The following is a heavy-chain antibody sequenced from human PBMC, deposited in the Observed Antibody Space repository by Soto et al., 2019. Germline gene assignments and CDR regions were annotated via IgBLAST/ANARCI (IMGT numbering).Heavy chain of an antibody. CDR1: GYSISSCYY. V-gene: IGHV4-38-2*02. CDR2: MYHSGST. J-gene: IGHJ6*02. CDR3: AREGLRFLEWLPAGSGMDV. D-gene: IGHD3-3*01. Sequence: TLSLTCAVSGYSISSCYYWGWIRQPPGKGLEWIGSMYHSGSTYYNPSLKSRVTISEDTSKNPFSLILCSVSAADTAVYYCAREGLRFLEWLPAGSGMDVWGQGTTVTVAS.